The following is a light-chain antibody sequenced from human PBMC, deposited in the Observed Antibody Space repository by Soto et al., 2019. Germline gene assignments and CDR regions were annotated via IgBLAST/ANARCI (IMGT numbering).Light chain of an antibody. Sequence: DFVVTQSPDSLPVSLGERATINCKSSQSVLYSSDNKNYLAWYQQKPGQPPKLLIYWESTRESGVTDRFSGSGSGTDFTLPINSLQADDAAVYYCQQSYSTPLTFGGGTKVEIK. CDR2: WES. CDR1: QSVLYSSDNKNY. V-gene: IGKV4-1*01. J-gene: IGKJ4*01. CDR3: QQSYSTPLT.